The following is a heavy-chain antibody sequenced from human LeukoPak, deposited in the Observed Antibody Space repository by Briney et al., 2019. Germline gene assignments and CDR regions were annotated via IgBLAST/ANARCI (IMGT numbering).Heavy chain of an antibody. V-gene: IGHV3-30-3*01. Sequence: PGRSLRLSCAASGFTFSSYAMHWVRQAPGKGLEWVAVISYDGSNKYYADSVKGRFTISRDNSKNTLYLQMNSLRAEDTAVYYCARAELGTYCSGNNCFYFDFWGQGTLVTVSS. CDR1: GFTFSSYA. CDR2: ISYDGSNK. D-gene: IGHD2-15*01. CDR3: ARAELGTYCSGNNCFYFDF. J-gene: IGHJ4*02.